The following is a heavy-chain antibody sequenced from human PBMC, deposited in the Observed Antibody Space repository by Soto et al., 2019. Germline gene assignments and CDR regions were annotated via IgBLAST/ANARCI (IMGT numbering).Heavy chain of an antibody. Sequence: GASVKVSCKASGGTFSSYAISWVRQAPGQGLEWMGWISAYNGNTNYAQKLQGRVTMTTDTSTSTAYMELRSLRSDDTAVYYCARDQGSVFGSGSPSYYYGMDVWGQGTTVTVSS. CDR3: ARDQGSVFGSGSPSYYYGMDV. J-gene: IGHJ6*02. CDR1: GGTFSSYA. CDR2: ISAYNGNT. V-gene: IGHV1-18*01. D-gene: IGHD3-10*01.